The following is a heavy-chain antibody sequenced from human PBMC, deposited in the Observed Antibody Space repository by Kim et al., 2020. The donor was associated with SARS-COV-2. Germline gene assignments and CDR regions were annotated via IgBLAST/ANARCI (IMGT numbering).Heavy chain of an antibody. CDR3: ATVDSHAFDI. Sequence: GGSLRLSCAASGFTFSSYWMHWVRQVPGKGLVWVSRINSDGSSTSYAGSVKGRFTISRDNAKNTLYLQMNSLRAEDTAVYYCATVDSHAFDIWGQGTMVTVSS. J-gene: IGHJ3*02. CDR2: INSDGSST. D-gene: IGHD2-15*01. V-gene: IGHV3-74*01. CDR1: GFTFSSYW.